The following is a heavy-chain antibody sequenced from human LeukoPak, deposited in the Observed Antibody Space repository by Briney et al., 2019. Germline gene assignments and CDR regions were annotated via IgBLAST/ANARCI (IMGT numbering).Heavy chain of an antibody. Sequence: SETLSLTCTVSGGSISSSSYYWGWIRPPPGKGLEWIGSIYYSGSTYYNPSLKSRVTISVDTSKNQFSLKLSSVTAADTAVYYCARQRCGGSCYSPNDAFDIWGQGTMVTVSS. D-gene: IGHD2-15*01. CDR2: IYYSGST. V-gene: IGHV4-39*01. CDR3: ARQRCGGSCYSPNDAFDI. CDR1: GGSISSSSYY. J-gene: IGHJ3*02.